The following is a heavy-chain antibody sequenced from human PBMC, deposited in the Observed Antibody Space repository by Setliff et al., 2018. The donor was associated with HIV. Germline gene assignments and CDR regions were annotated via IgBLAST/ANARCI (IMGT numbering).Heavy chain of an antibody. CDR1: GFTFSNAW. V-gene: IGHV3-15*01. CDR2: IKSKTDGGTT. J-gene: IGHJ4*02. Sequence: AGGSLRLSCVPSGFTFSNAWMSWVRQAPGKGLEWVGRIKSKTDGGTTDYAAPVKGRFTISRDDSKNTLYLQMNSLETEDTAVYYCTTDYYYDTSGTFDYWGQGTLVTVSS. CDR3: TTDYYYDTSGTFDY. D-gene: IGHD3-22*01.